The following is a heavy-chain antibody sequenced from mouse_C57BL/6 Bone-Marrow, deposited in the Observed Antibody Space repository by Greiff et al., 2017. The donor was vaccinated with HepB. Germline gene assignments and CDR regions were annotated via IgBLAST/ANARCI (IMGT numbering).Heavy chain of an antibody. V-gene: IGHV1-64*01. J-gene: IGHJ4*01. CDR3: ARHGKGAMDC. CDR2: IHPNSGST. D-gene: IGHD2-1*01. Sequence: QVQLQQPGAELVKPGASVKLSCKASGYTFTSYWMHWVKQRPGQGLEWIGMIHPNSGSTNYNEKFKSKATLTVDKSSSTAYMQLSSLTSEDSAVYYCARHGKGAMDCWGQGTSVTVSS. CDR1: GYTFTSYW.